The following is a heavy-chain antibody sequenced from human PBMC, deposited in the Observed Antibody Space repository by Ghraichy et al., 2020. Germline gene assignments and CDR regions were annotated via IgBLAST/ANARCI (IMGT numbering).Heavy chain of an antibody. D-gene: IGHD1-26*01. J-gene: IGHJ6*02. V-gene: IGHV1-18*04. CDR1: GYTFTSYG. CDR3: ARDLGGSYYTSYYYGMDV. CDR2: ISAYNGNT. Sequence: ASVKVSCKASGYTFTSYGISWVRQAPGQGLEWMGWISAYNGNTNYAQKLQGRVTMTTDTSTSTAYMELRSLRSDDTAVYYCARDLGGSYYTSYYYGMDVWGQGTTVTVSS.